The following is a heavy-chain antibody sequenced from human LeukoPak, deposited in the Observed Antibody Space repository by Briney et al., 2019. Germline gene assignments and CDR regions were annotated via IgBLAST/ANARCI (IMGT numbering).Heavy chain of an antibody. CDR1: GGSISSYY. J-gene: IGHJ4*02. V-gene: IGHV4-59*01. CDR2: IYYSGST. Sequence: KSSETLSLTCTVSGGSISSYYWSWIRQPPGKGLEWIGYIYYSGSTNYNPSLKSRVTISVDTSKNQFSLKLSSVTAADTAVYYCARDVPGSSWYKGVLVDYWGQGTLVTVSS. D-gene: IGHD6-13*01. CDR3: ARDVPGSSWYKGVLVDY.